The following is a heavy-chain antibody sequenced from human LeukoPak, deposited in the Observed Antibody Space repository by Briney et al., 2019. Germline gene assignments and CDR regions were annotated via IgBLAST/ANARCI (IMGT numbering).Heavy chain of an antibody. D-gene: IGHD3-22*01. V-gene: IGHV4-31*03. Sequence: SETLSLTCTVSGGSISSGGYYWRWIRQHPGKGLEWIGYIYYSGSTYYNPSLKSRVTISVDTSKNQFSLRLSSVTAADTAVYYCARALNYYDSSGYYDYWGQGTLVTVSS. CDR3: ARALNYYDSSGYYDY. CDR2: IYYSGST. J-gene: IGHJ4*02. CDR1: GGSISSGGYY.